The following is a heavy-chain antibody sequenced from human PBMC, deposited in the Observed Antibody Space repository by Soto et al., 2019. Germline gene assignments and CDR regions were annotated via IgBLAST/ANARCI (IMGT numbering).Heavy chain of an antibody. CDR2: ISSSASTI. CDR1: GFTFSSYE. J-gene: IGHJ4*02. V-gene: IGHV3-48*03. D-gene: IGHD5-18*01. Sequence: PGGSLRLSCPASGFTFSSYEMNWVRQAPGKGLEWVSFISSSASTIYYADSVKGRFTISRDNAKNSLYLQMNSLRDEDTAVYYCARGGYSYGSGMDVWGQGTLVTVSS. CDR3: ARGGYSYGSGMDV.